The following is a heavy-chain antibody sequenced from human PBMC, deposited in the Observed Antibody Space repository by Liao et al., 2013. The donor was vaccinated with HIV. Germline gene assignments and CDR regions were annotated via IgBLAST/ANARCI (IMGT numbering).Heavy chain of an antibody. CDR1: GYSLNSNSYY. Sequence: QLQLQESGPGLVKPSETLSLTCSVSGYSLNSNSYYWGWIRQPPGKGLEWIGSVSNIGATHYNPSLESRVTMSVDTSRNQFSLKLSSVTAADTAVYYCVREDLIPDYGLHWHFDLWGRGTLVTVSS. D-gene: IGHD4-17*01. CDR3: VREDLIPDYGLHWHFDL. V-gene: IGHV4-39*07. CDR2: VSNIGAT. J-gene: IGHJ2*01.